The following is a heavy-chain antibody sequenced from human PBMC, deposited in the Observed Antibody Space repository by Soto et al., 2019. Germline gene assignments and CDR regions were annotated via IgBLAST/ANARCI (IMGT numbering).Heavy chain of an antibody. CDR1: GFTFDDYA. CDR2: ISWNSGSI. Sequence: GGSLRLSCAASGFTFDDYAMHWVRQAPGKGLEWVSGISWNSGSIGYADSVKGRFTISRDNAKNSLYLQMNSLRAEDTALYYGAKDHYYGSGSYLFDYWGQGTLVTVSS. CDR3: AKDHYYGSGSYLFDY. J-gene: IGHJ4*02. D-gene: IGHD3-10*01. V-gene: IGHV3-9*01.